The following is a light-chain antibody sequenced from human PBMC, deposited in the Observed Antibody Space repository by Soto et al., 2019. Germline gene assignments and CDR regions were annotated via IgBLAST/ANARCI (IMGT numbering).Light chain of an antibody. CDR3: QQYGSPIT. V-gene: IGKV3-20*01. CDR2: GTS. Sequence: ILLTQSPGTLCLSPGERATLSCRARQSVPRSYLAWYQQKPCHAPMLLIYGTSSMATGIPDRLRGSGSGTDFPITISRLQPEDFAVVYCQQYGSPITFGHGTRLEI. J-gene: IGKJ5*01. CDR1: QSVPRSY.